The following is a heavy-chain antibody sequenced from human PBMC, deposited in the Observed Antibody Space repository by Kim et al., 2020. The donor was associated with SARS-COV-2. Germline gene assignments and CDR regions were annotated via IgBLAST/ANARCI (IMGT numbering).Heavy chain of an antibody. CDR3: ARDSLGELLGYYGMDV. Sequence: GGSLRLSCAASGFTFSSYSMNWVRQAPGKGLEWVSYISSSSSTIYYADSVKGRFTISRDNAKNSLYLQMNSLRDEDTAVYYCARDSLGELLGYYGMDVWGQGTTVTVSS. J-gene: IGHJ6*02. V-gene: IGHV3-48*02. CDR2: ISSSSSTI. CDR1: GFTFSSYS. D-gene: IGHD3-10*01.